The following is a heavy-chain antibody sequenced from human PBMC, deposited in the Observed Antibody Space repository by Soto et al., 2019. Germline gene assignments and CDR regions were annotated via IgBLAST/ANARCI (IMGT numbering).Heavy chain of an antibody. CDR2: IKKDGSKI. Sequence: EVQLVESGGDLVQPGGSLRLSCAASGFSFASRWMTWVRQAPGKGLEWVANIKKDGSKINYLDSVRGRFTVSRDNAKNSLYLEMNSLRAEDTALYYCARDVSQGSSSLYLDAFDILGQGTMVTVSS. D-gene: IGHD6-13*01. J-gene: IGHJ3*02. CDR3: ARDVSQGSSSLYLDAFDI. V-gene: IGHV3-7*05. CDR1: GFSFASRW.